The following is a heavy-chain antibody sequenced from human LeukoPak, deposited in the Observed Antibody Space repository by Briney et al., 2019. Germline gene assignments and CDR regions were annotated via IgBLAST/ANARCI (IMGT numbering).Heavy chain of an antibody. D-gene: IGHD6-13*01. J-gene: IGHJ6*03. Sequence: ASVKVSCKASGYTFTSYYMHWVRQAPGQGLEWMGIINPSGGSTSYAQKFQGRVTMTRDMSTSTAYMELSSLRSEDTAVYYCARGLKGSSSWYSMYYYYMDVWGKGTTVTISS. V-gene: IGHV1-46*01. CDR1: GYTFTSYY. CDR3: ARGLKGSSSWYSMYYYYMDV. CDR2: INPSGGST.